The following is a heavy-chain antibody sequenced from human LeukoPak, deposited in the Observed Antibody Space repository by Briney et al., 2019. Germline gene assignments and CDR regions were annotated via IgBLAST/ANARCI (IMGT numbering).Heavy chain of an antibody. CDR1: GFTVSSNY. CDR3: AISREYSFGPY. Sequence: PGGSLRLSCAVSGFTVSSNYVTWVRQAPGKGLEWVSAIYADGNTYYADSVKGRFTISRDNSKNTLYLQMNSLRAEDTAVYYCAISREYSFGPYWGQGTLVTVSP. D-gene: IGHD5-18*01. J-gene: IGHJ4*02. CDR2: IYADGNT. V-gene: IGHV3-53*01.